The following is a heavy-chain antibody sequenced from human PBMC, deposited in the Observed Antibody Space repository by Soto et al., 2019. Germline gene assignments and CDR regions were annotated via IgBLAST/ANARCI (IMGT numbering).Heavy chain of an antibody. CDR1: GFNLRSYG. V-gene: IGHV3-30*18. D-gene: IGHD2-21*01. J-gene: IGHJ6*02. CDR3: AKPPFSGGGDYFFYGMDV. CDR2: IPHDETNK. Sequence: GGSLRLSCAASGFNLRSYGMLWVRQAPGKGLEWVAIIPHDETNKYYVDSVKGRFTISRDNSKNTLYLQMNSLRAEDTAVYYCAKPPFSGGGDYFFYGMDVWGQGTTVTVSS.